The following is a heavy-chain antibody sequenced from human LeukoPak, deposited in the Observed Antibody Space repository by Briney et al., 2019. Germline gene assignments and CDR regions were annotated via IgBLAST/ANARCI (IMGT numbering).Heavy chain of an antibody. CDR3: ARADQYYDFWSAGWYFDY. CDR1: GGSTSSSSYY. CDR2: IYYSGST. Sequence: SETLSLTCTVSGGSTSSSSYYWGWIRQPPGKGLEWIGSIYYSGSTYYNPSLKSRVTISVDTSKNQFSLKLSSVTAADTAVYYCARADQYYDFWSAGWYFDYWGQGTLVTVSS. J-gene: IGHJ4*02. D-gene: IGHD3-3*01. V-gene: IGHV4-39*01.